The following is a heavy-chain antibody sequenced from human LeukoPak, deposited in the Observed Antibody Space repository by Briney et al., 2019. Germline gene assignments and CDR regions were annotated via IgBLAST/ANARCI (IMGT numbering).Heavy chain of an antibody. V-gene: IGHV3-74*01. J-gene: IGHJ5*02. D-gene: IGHD3-10*02. CDR1: GFTFSNYW. CDR3: ARITMSRFDP. CDR2: INSDGINT. Sequence: PGGSLRLSCAASGFTFSNYWMHWVRQAPGKGLVWVSRINSDGINTSYADSVKGRFTTSRDNSKNTLYLQMNSLRAEDTAVYYCARITMSRFDPWGQGTLVTVS.